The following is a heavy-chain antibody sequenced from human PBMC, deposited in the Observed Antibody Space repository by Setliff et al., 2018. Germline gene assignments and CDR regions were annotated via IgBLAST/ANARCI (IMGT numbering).Heavy chain of an antibody. CDR1: GGSISSSSYY. D-gene: IGHD6-19*01. J-gene: IGHJ6*02. CDR3: ARVSQYSSGWYYYYYGMDV. V-gene: IGHV4-39*07. Sequence: SETLSLTCTVSGGSISSSSYYWGWFRQPPGKGLEWIGSIYYSGSTYYNPSLKSRVTISVDTSKNQFSLKLSSVTAADTAVYYCARVSQYSSGWYYYYYGMDVWGQGTTVTVSS. CDR2: IYYSGST.